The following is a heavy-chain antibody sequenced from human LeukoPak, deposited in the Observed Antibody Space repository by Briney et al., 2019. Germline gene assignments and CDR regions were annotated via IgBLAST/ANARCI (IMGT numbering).Heavy chain of an antibody. D-gene: IGHD4-17*01. CDR1: GGSMNYYY. Sequence: SETLSLTCTVSGGSMNYYYWTWIRQPPGKGLEWIGYIYTSGFTNYHPSLKSRVTISVDSSETQSSLKESSVTAADTAVYYCARQTPTGDFDSWGQGILVTVSS. CDR2: IYTSGFT. J-gene: IGHJ4*02. V-gene: IGHV4-4*09. CDR3: ARQTPTGDFDS.